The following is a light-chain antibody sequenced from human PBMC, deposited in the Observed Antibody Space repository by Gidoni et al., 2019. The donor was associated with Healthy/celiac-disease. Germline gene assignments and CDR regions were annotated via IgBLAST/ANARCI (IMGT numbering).Light chain of an antibody. CDR3: QQRSNWPLT. Sequence: EIVLTQSPATLSLSPGERATPSCRASQSVSSYLAWYQQKPVQAPRLLIYDASNRATGIPARFSGSGSGTDFTLTISSLEPEDFAVYYCQQRSNWPLTFXGXTKVEIK. V-gene: IGKV3-11*01. CDR2: DAS. J-gene: IGKJ4*01. CDR1: QSVSSY.